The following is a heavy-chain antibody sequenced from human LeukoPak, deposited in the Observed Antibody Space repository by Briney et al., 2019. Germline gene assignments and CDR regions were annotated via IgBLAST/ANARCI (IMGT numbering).Heavy chain of an antibody. Sequence: PGGSLRLSCAASGFTFSSYAMHWVRQAPGKGLEFVSGISSIGGSTYYANSVRGRFTISRDNSKNTLYLQMGSLRAEDTAVYYCAELGITMIGGVWGKGTTVTISS. CDR2: ISSIGGST. CDR3: AELGITMIGGV. CDR1: GFTFSSYA. J-gene: IGHJ6*04. V-gene: IGHV3-64*01. D-gene: IGHD3-10*02.